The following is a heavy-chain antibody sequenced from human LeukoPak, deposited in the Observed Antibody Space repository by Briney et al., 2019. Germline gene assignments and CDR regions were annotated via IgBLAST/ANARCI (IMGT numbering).Heavy chain of an antibody. CDR3: ATYYYDNSGYYSLNH. J-gene: IGHJ5*02. D-gene: IGHD3-22*01. V-gene: IGHV4-59*01. CDR2: IYNSGST. CDR1: GGSITNYH. Sequence: PSETLSLTCTVSGGSITNYHWTWIRQPPGKGLEYIGYIYNSGSTFYNPSLKSRVTISADTSKKQFSLKLSSVTAADTDVYYCATYYYDNSGYYSLNHWGQGALVTVSS.